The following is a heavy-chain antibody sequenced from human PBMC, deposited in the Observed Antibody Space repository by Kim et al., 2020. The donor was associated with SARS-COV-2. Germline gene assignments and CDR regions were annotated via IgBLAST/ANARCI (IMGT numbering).Heavy chain of an antibody. CDR3: ARHQFGSGWYGGSYYHYGTDV. V-gene: IGHV4-39*01. D-gene: IGHD6-19*01. Sequence: SETLSLTCIVSGGSITSPDFYWGWVRQPPGKGLESIGTIFYSGTSYYNPSLRSRITISVDTTNNHFSLILTSVTAADTAVYFCARHQFGSGWYGGSYYHYGTDVWGHGTTVTVS. CDR1: GGSITSPDFY. J-gene: IGHJ6*02. CDR2: IFYSGTS.